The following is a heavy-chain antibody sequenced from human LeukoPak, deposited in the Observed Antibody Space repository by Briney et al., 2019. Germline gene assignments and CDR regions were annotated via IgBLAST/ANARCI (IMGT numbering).Heavy chain of an antibody. V-gene: IGHV4-59*01. CDR1: GGSISSYY. D-gene: IGHD5-12*01. CDR3: ASFRVATIDY. Sequence: PSETLSLTCTVSGGSISSYYWSWIRQPPGKGLEWIGYIYYSGSTNYNPSLKSRVTISVDTSKNQFSLKLSSVTAADTAVYYCASFRVATIDYWGQGTLVTVSS. J-gene: IGHJ4*02. CDR2: IYYSGST.